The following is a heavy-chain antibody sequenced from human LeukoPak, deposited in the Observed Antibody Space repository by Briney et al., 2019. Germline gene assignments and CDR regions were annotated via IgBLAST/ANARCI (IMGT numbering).Heavy chain of an antibody. CDR2: ISAYNGNT. Sequence: ASVKVSCKASGYTFTSYGISWVRQAPGQGLEWMGWISAYNGNTNYAQKLQGRVTMTTDTSTSTAYMELRSLRSDDTAGYYCARVRSSPNAFDIWGQGTMVTVSS. J-gene: IGHJ3*02. V-gene: IGHV1-18*01. CDR1: GYTFTSYG. D-gene: IGHD6-6*01. CDR3: ARVRSSPNAFDI.